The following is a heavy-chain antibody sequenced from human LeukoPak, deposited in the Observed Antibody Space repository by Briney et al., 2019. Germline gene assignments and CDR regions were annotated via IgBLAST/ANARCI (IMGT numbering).Heavy chain of an antibody. J-gene: IGHJ6*02. CDR1: GFTFSSYG. CDR2: ISYDGSNK. CDR3: AKGDSSGWYHYYYGMDV. D-gene: IGHD6-19*01. Sequence: QAGGSLILSCAASGFTFSSYGMHWVRQAPGKGLEWVAVISYDGSNKYYADSVKGRFTISRDNSKNTLYLQMNSLRAEDTAVYYCAKGDSSGWYHYYYGMDVWGQGTTVTVSS. V-gene: IGHV3-30*18.